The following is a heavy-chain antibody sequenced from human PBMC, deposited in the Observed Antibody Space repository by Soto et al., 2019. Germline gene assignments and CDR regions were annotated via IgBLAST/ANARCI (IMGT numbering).Heavy chain of an antibody. CDR2: IYYSGST. D-gene: IGHD2-15*01. Sequence: QVQLQESGPGLVKPSQTLSLTCTVSGGSISSGGYYWSWIRQHPGKGLEWIGYIYYSGSTYYNPSLQSRVTISVDTSKNQFSLKLSSVAAADTAVYYCARDGGYCSGGSCFDAFDIWGQGTMVTVSS. CDR1: GGSISSGGYY. CDR3: ARDGGYCSGGSCFDAFDI. J-gene: IGHJ3*02. V-gene: IGHV4-31*03.